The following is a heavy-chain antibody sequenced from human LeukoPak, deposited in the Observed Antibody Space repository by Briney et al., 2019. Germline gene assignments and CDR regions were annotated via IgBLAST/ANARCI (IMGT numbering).Heavy chain of an antibody. CDR3: ANVPPDHYYDSSGGAFDI. D-gene: IGHD3-22*01. Sequence: PGGSLRLSCAASGFTFSSYGMHWIRQAPGKGLEWVAFIRYDGSNKYYADSVKGRFTISRDNSKNTLYLQMNSLRAEDTAVYYCANVPPDHYYDSSGGAFDIWGQGTMVTVSS. CDR2: IRYDGSNK. CDR1: GFTFSSYG. V-gene: IGHV3-30*02. J-gene: IGHJ3*02.